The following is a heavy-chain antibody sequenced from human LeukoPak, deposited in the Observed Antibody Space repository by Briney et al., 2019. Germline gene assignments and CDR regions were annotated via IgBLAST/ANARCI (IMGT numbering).Heavy chain of an antibody. CDR1: GGSFSGYY. J-gene: IGHJ4*02. CDR2: INHSGST. CDR3: ALYVWGSYRPDY. V-gene: IGHV4-34*01. D-gene: IGHD3-16*02. Sequence: PSETLSLTCAVYGGSFSGYYWSWIRQPPGKGLEWIGEINHSGSTNYNPSLKSRVTISVDTSKNQFSLKPSSVTAADTAVYYCALYVWGSYRPDYWGQGTLVTVSS.